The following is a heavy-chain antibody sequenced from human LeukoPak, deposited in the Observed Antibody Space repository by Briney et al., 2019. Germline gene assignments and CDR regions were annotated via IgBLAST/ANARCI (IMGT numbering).Heavy chain of an antibody. Sequence: QPGGSLRLSCAASGFIFRDYSMHWVRQVPGKGLEWVSLISGDGVTTYYADSVKGRFTISRDNHEDYLYLQMNTLRTEDTAFYYCARGVNTISFTFDYWARGSLVTVSS. D-gene: IGHD3-22*01. CDR3: ARGVNTISFTFDY. J-gene: IGHJ4*02. CDR2: ISGDGVTT. V-gene: IGHV3-43*02. CDR1: GFIFRDYS.